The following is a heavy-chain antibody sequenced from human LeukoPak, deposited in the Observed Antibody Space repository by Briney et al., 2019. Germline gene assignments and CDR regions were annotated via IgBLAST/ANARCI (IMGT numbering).Heavy chain of an antibody. CDR3: TTDKRLTQGSYRPIYYYYYMDV. Sequence: GGSLRLSCAASGFTFSNAWMSWVRQAPGKGLEWVGRIKSKTDGGTTDYAAPVKGRFTISRDDSKNTLYLQMNSLKTEDTAVYYCTTDKRLTQGSYRPIYYYYYMDVWGKGTTVTISS. J-gene: IGHJ6*03. CDR1: GFTFSNAW. CDR2: IKSKTDGGTT. D-gene: IGHD3-16*02. V-gene: IGHV3-15*01.